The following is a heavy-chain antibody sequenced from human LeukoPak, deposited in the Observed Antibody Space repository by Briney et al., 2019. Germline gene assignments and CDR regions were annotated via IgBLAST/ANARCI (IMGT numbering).Heavy chain of an antibody. CDR1: GYTFTGYY. CDR3: ASYSSSWYAEYFQN. J-gene: IGHJ1*01. V-gene: IGHV1-2*02. CDR2: INPNSGGT. D-gene: IGHD6-13*01. Sequence: ASVKASCKASGYTFTGYYMHWVRRAPGQGPEWMGWINPNSGGTNYAQKFQGRVTMTRDTSISTAYLELSRLRSDDTAVYYCASYSSSWYAEYFQNWGQGTLVTVSS.